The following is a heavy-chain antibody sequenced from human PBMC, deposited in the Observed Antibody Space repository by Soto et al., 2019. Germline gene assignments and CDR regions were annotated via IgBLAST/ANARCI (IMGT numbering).Heavy chain of an antibody. D-gene: IGHD4-17*01. J-gene: IGHJ4*02. Sequence: EVQLVESGGGLVQPGGSLRLSCAASGFTVSSNYMSWVRQAPGKGLEWVSVIYTGGSTYYADSVKGRFTISRHNSKNALYLQMNSLRAEDTAVYYCASLDYGDYVAHWGKGTLVTVSS. CDR2: IYTGGST. CDR3: ASLDYGDYVAH. CDR1: GFTVSSNY. V-gene: IGHV3-53*04.